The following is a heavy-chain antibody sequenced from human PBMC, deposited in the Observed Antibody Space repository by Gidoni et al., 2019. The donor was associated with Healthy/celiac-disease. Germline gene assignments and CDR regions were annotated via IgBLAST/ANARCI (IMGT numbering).Heavy chain of an antibody. CDR2: ISWDGGST. V-gene: IGHV3-43*01. D-gene: IGHD1-7*01. Sequence: EVQLVESGGVVVQPGGSMRLSCAASGFTFDDYTMHWVRQAPRKGLEWVSLISWDGGSTYYADSVKGRFTISRDNSKNSLYLQMNSLRTEDTALYYCAKDIGGTTSPEYFQHWGQGTLVTVSS. CDR3: AKDIGGTTSPEYFQH. CDR1: GFTFDDYT. J-gene: IGHJ1*01.